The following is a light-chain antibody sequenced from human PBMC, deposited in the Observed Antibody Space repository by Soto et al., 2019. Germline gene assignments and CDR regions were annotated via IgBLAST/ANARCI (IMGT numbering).Light chain of an antibody. J-gene: IGLJ1*01. CDR1: SSDVGGYNY. CDR2: DVS. V-gene: IGLV2-14*01. CDR3: SSYTSSSSNV. Sequence: QSVLTQPASVSGSPGQSITISCTGTSSDVGGYNYVSWYQQYPGKAPKLMIFDVSYRPSGVSNRFSGSKSGNTASLTISGLQAEHEADYYCSSYTSSSSNVFGTGTKVTVL.